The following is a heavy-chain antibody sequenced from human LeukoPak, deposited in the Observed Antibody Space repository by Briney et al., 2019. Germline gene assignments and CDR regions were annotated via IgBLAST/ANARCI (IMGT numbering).Heavy chain of an antibody. CDR2: IHYRGTT. D-gene: IGHD3-10*01. Sequence: SETQSLTCSVSGASINSYYWNWIRQSPGKGLEWLGNIHYRGTTNYNPSLKSRVTLSLDSSKSQFALKVTSVTAADTAVYYCAKDPLLWFGELFGYFDYWGQGTLVTVSS. CDR1: GASINSYY. V-gene: IGHV4-59*13. J-gene: IGHJ4*02. CDR3: AKDPLLWFGELFGYFDY.